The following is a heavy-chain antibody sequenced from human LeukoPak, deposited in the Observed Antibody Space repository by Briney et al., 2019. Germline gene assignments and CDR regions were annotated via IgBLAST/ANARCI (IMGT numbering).Heavy chain of an antibody. D-gene: IGHD3-3*01. CDR2: ISSSSSYI. Sequence: GGSLRLSCAASGFTFSSYSMNWVRQAPGKGLEWVSSISSSSSYIYYADSVKGRFTISRDNAQNSLYLQMNSLRAEDTAVYYCARDLNDFWSGYYTGGDYWGQGTLVTVSS. J-gene: IGHJ4*02. CDR1: GFTFSSYS. CDR3: ARDLNDFWSGYYTGGDY. V-gene: IGHV3-21*01.